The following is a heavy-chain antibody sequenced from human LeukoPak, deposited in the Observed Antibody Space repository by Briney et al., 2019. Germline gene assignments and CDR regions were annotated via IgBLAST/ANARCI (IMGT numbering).Heavy chain of an antibody. CDR1: GFTVSSNY. CDR2: ISSSGSTI. V-gene: IGHV3-11*04. J-gene: IGHJ4*02. CDR3: ARENWFGGVIVLFDY. D-gene: IGHD3-16*02. Sequence: GGSLRLSCAASGFTVSSNYMSWVRQAPGKGLEWVSYISSSGSTIYYADSVKGRFTISRDNAKNSLYLQMNSLRAEDTAVYYCARENWFGGVIVLFDYWGQGTLVTVSS.